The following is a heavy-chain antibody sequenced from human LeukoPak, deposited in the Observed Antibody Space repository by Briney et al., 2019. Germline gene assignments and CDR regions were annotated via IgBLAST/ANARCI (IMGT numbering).Heavy chain of an antibody. CDR1: GVSISGSSYY. CDR2: IYYSGST. D-gene: IGHD3-10*01. Sequence: SETLSLTCTVSGVSISGSSYYWGWLRQPPGKGLEWIGSIYYSGSTYYNPSLKSRATISVDTSKNQFSLKLSSVTAAYTAVCYCAKRYYSGSGSYPAHIDYWGQGTLVTVSS. J-gene: IGHJ4*02. CDR3: AKRYYSGSGSYPAHIDY. V-gene: IGHV4-39*01.